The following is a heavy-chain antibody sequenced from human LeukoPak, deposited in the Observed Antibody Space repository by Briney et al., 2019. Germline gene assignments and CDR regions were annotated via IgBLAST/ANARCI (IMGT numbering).Heavy chain of an antibody. CDR1: GFTFDGYA. CDR3: AKARGAVAGTFDY. D-gene: IGHD6-19*01. J-gene: IGHJ4*02. Sequence: GRSLRLSCAASGFTFDGYAMHWVRQAPGKGLEWVSGISWNSGSIGYADSVKGRFTISRDNAKNSLYLQMNSLRAEDTALYYCAKARGAVAGTFDYWGQGTLVTVSS. V-gene: IGHV3-9*01. CDR2: ISWNSGSI.